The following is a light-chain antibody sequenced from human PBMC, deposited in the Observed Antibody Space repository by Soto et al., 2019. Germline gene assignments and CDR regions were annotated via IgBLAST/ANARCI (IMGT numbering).Light chain of an antibody. CDR2: DAS. V-gene: IGKV1-33*01. J-gene: IGKJ2*01. CDR3: QQYDSLPPMYT. Sequence: DIQMTQSPSSLSASVGDRVTITCQASQDINTYLNWYQQKPGKAPKLLIYDASSLQTGVPSRFSGSGSGTDFTFTISSVQPEDNATYYCQQYDSLPPMYTFGQGTKLEIK. CDR1: QDINTY.